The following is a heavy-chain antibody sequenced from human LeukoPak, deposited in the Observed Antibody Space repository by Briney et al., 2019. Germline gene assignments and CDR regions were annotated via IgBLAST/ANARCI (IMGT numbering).Heavy chain of an antibody. J-gene: IGHJ5*02. CDR3: ARAPLGYCSGGSCYGWFDP. D-gene: IGHD2-15*01. CDR2: IYYSGST. V-gene: IGHV4-34*01. CDR1: GGSFSGYY. Sequence: SSETLSLTCAVYGGSFSGYYWGWIRQPPGKGLEWIGSIYYSGSTYYNPSLKSRVTISVDTSKNQFSLKLSSVTAAGTAVYYCARAPLGYCSGGSCYGWFDPWGQGTLVTVSS.